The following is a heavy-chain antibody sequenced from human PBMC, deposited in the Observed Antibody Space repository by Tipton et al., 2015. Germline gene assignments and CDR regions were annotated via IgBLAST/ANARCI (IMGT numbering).Heavy chain of an antibody. J-gene: IGHJ6*02. CDR2: IFHTGNT. Sequence: TLSLTCTVSGGSLSRSPYYWGWIRQPPGKGLEWIGNIFHTGNTFYNPSLKSRVTMSVDTSTNQFSLKLTSVTAADTAVHYCAREFVTSGGFGMDVWGQGTTVTVSS. CDR1: GGSLSRSPYY. V-gene: IGHV4-39*07. D-gene: IGHD3-16*01. CDR3: AREFVTSGGFGMDV.